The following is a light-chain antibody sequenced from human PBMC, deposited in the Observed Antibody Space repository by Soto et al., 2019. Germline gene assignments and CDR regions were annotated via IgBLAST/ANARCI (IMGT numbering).Light chain of an antibody. CDR1: QSISSW. CDR3: QQYNSLWT. CDR2: DAS. J-gene: IGKJ1*01. V-gene: IGKV1-5*01. Sequence: DIQMTQSPSTLSASVGDRVTITCRASQSISSWLAWYQQKPGKAPKLLIYDASSLESGVPSRFSGSGSGTEFTLTISSLQPDDFATYYCQQYNSLWTFGQGTKVDI.